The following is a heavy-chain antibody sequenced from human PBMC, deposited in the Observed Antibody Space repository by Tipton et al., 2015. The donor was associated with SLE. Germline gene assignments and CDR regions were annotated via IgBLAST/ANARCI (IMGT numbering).Heavy chain of an antibody. V-gene: IGHV4-34*01. J-gene: IGHJ4*02. Sequence: TLSLTCAVYGGSFSGYYWSWIRQPPGKGLEWIGEVNHSGSTNYNPSLKSRVTISIDTSKNQFSLKLSSVTAADTAVYYCARQTYSSGWYDGYFDYWGQGTLVTVSS. CDR2: VNHSGST. D-gene: IGHD6-19*01. CDR1: GGSFSGYY. CDR3: ARQTYSSGWYDGYFDY.